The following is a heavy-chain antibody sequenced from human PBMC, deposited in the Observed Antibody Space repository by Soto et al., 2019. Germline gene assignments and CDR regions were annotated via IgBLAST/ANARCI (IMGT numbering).Heavy chain of an antibody. CDR1: GYTFTSYG. CDR3: ARGPRYCSSTSCFSGVTWFDP. J-gene: IGHJ5*02. V-gene: IGHV1-18*04. CDR2: ISSYNGNT. D-gene: IGHD2-2*01. Sequence: QVQLVQSGAEVKKPGASVKVSCKASGYTFTSYGISWVRQAPGQGLEWMGWISSYNGNTNYAQKVQSRVTMTTDKSTSTPYMELRSLRSDDTAVYYCARGPRYCSSTSCFSGVTWFDPWGQGTLVTVSS.